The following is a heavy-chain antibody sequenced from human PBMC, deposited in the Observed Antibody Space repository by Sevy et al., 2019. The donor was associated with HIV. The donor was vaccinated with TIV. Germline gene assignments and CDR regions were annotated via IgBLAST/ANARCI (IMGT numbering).Heavy chain of an antibody. CDR1: GYSIIGDYY. V-gene: IGHV4-38-2*02. Sequence: SETLSLTCTVSGYSIIGDYYWGWIRQPPGKGLEWIVHIYHSGSTYYNPSLDSRVTPSVDTSKNQFSLRLSSVTAADTAIYYCARAKLRGTYYYDFWGQGTLVTVSS. CDR2: IYHSGST. CDR3: ARAKLRGTYYYDF. J-gene: IGHJ4*02.